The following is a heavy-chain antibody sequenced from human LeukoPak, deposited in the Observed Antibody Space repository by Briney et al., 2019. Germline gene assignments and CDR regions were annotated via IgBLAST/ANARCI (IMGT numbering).Heavy chain of an antibody. CDR3: ARRGYSGYDQRYYYYYGMDV. Sequence: ASVKVSCKASGYTSTSYGISWVRQAPGQGLEWMGWISAYNGNTNYAQKLQGRVTMTTDTSTSTAYMELRSLRSDDTAVYYCARRGYSGYDQRYYYYYGMDVWGQGTTVTVSS. CDR1: GYTSTSYG. J-gene: IGHJ6*02. D-gene: IGHD5-12*01. CDR2: ISAYNGNT. V-gene: IGHV1-18*01.